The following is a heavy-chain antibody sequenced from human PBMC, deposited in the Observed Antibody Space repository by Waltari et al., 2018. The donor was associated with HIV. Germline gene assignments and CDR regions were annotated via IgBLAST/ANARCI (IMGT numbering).Heavy chain of an antibody. D-gene: IGHD3-22*01. Sequence: EVQLVESGGGLVKPGGSLRLSCAASGFTLSSYSMNWVRQAPGKGLEWGSSISSSSSYIYDADSVKGRFTISRDNAKNSLYLQMNSLRAEDTAVYYCARVDYYHSTKSRYFDSWGQGTLVTVSS. CDR3: ARVDYYHSTKSRYFDS. V-gene: IGHV3-21*01. CDR1: GFTLSSYS. J-gene: IGHJ4*02. CDR2: ISSSSSYI.